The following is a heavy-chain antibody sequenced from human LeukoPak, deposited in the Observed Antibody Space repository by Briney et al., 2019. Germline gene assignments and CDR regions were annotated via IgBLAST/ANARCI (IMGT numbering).Heavy chain of an antibody. V-gene: IGHV4-59*01. J-gene: IGHJ4*02. Sequence: SETLSLTCTVSGGSISSYYWSWIRQPPGKGLEWIGYIYYSGSTNCNPSLKSRVTISVDTSKNQFSLKLSSVTAADTAVYYCARGLSGGQWLAIYDYWGQGTLVTVSS. CDR2: IYYSGST. CDR3: ARGLSGGQWLAIYDY. CDR1: GGSISSYY. D-gene: IGHD6-19*01.